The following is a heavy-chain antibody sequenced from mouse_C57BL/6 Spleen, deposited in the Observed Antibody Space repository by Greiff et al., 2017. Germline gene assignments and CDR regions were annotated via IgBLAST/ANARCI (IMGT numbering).Heavy chain of an antibody. CDR3: ARGQLRLPRGGY. J-gene: IGHJ2*01. CDR2: IDPSDSYT. D-gene: IGHD3-2*02. V-gene: IGHV1-69*01. CDR1: GYTFTSYW. Sequence: QVQLQQPGAELVMPGASVKLSCKASGYTFTSYWMHWVKQRPGQGLEWIGEIDPSDSYTNYNQKFKGKSTLTVDKSSSTAYMQLSSLTSEDSAVYYCARGQLRLPRGGYWGQGTTLTVSA.